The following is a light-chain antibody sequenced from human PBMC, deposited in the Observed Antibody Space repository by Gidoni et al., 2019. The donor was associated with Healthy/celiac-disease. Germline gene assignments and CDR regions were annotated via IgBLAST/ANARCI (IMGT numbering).Light chain of an antibody. CDR2: AAS. V-gene: IGKV1-39*01. CDR3: QQSYSNSLT. J-gene: IGKJ3*01. CDR1: QSISSY. Sequence: DIKMTRSPSSLSASVGDRVTITCRASQSISSYLTWYQQKPGRAPKLLIYAASSLQSGVPSRFSGSGSGTEFTLTISSLQPDDFATYYCQQSYSNSLTFGHGTKVDIK.